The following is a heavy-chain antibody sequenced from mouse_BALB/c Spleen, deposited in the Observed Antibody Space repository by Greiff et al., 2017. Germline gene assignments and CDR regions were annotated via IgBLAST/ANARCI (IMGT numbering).Heavy chain of an antibody. CDR2: ISYSGST. J-gene: IGHJ4*01. V-gene: IGHV3-2*02. CDR3: AAYYGNYMDY. Sequence: EVKLMESGPGLVKPSQSLSLTCTVTGYSITSDYAWNWIRQFPGNKLEWMGYISYSGSTSYNPSLKSRISITRDTSKNQFFLQLNSVTTEDTATYYCAAYYGNYMDYWGQGTSVTVSS. CDR1: GYSITSDYA. D-gene: IGHD2-10*01.